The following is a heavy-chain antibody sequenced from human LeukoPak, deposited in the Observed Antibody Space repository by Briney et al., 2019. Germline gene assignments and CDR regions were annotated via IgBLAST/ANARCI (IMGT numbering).Heavy chain of an antibody. Sequence: ASMKVSCKASGYTFTSYYMHWVRQAPGQGLEWMGIINPSGGSTSYAQKFQGRVTMTRDTSTSTVYMELSSLRSEDTAVYYCARDGNYYYDSSGYYGDDYWGQGTLVTVSS. CDR1: GYTFTSYY. V-gene: IGHV1-46*01. CDR3: ARDGNYYYDSSGYYGDDY. J-gene: IGHJ4*02. CDR2: INPSGGST. D-gene: IGHD3-22*01.